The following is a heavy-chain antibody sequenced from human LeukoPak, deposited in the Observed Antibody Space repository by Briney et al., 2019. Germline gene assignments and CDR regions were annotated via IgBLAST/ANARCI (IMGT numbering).Heavy chain of an antibody. CDR3: ARRGMDGSGSYYTFDY. J-gene: IGHJ4*02. CDR2: INPNSGGT. CDR1: GYAFTGYY. D-gene: IGHD3-10*01. Sequence: ASVKVSCKASGYAFTGYYMHWVRQAPGQGLEWMGWINPNSGGTNYAQKFQGRVTMTRDTSISTAYMELSRLRSDDTAVYYCARRGMDGSGSYYTFDYWGQGNLVTVSS. V-gene: IGHV1-2*02.